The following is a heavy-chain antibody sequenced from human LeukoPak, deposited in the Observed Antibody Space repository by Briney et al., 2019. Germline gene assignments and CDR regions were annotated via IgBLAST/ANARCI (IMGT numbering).Heavy chain of an antibody. J-gene: IGHJ5*02. CDR1: GGSISSSSYY. Sequence: SETLSLTCTVSGGSISSSSYYWGWIRQPPGKGLEWIGSIYYSGSTYYNPSLKSRVTISVDTSKNQFSLKLSSVTAADTAAYYCARHAITMVRGVNWFDPWGQGTLVTVSS. CDR3: ARHAITMVRGVNWFDP. D-gene: IGHD3-10*01. CDR2: IYYSGST. V-gene: IGHV4-39*01.